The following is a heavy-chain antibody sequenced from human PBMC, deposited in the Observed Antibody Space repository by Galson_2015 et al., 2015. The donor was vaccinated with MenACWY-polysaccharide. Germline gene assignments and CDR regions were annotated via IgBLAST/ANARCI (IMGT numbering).Heavy chain of an antibody. CDR3: AREGSMIVFPAFDT. D-gene: IGHD1-26*01. CDR1: GSRFSNSG. J-gene: IGHJ3*02. Sequence: SLRLSCAASGSRFSNSGMHWVRQAPGKGLEWVAVIQYDGSKIVYADSVKGRFTISRDNSKNTLFLEMNSLGAEDTAVYYCAREGSMIVFPAFDTWGQGAMVTVAS. CDR2: IQYDGSKI. V-gene: IGHV3-33*01.